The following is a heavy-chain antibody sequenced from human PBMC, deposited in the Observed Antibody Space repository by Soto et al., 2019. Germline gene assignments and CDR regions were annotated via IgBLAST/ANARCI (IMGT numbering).Heavy chain of an antibody. CDR1: GGTFSSYA. D-gene: IGHD3-22*01. V-gene: IGHV1-69*06. Sequence: GASVMVSCKASGGTFSSYAISWVRQAPGQGLEWMGGIIPLFDTKTYGQEFQDRITITADRTSNTAYMELRSLRPEDTALYYCARGGVVITGYGMDVWGQGTTVTVSS. J-gene: IGHJ6*02. CDR3: ARGGVVITGYGMDV. CDR2: IIPLFDTK.